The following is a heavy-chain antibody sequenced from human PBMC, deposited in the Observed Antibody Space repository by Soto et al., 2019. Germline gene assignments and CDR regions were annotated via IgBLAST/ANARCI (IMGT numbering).Heavy chain of an antibody. Sequence: GESLKISCXGSGYTFTNYWIGRVRQMPGKGLEWMGIIYPGDSDTKYNPSFQGRVTISADKSITTTYLQWSSLKASDTAIYYCAASIFYYGMDVWGQGTTVTVSS. CDR3: AASIFYYGMDV. V-gene: IGHV5-51*01. J-gene: IGHJ6*02. CDR2: IYPGDSDT. CDR1: GYTFTNYW.